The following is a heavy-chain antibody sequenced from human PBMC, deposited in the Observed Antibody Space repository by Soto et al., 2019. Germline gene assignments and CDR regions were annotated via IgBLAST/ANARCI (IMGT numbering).Heavy chain of an antibody. D-gene: IGHD2-8*02. CDR2: INHTGST. CDR3: ARDKITGLFDY. CDR1: GGSFSGSS. Sequence: QVQLQQWGAGLLKPSETLSLTCAVYGGSFSGSSWTWIRQPPGTGLEWIGEINHTGSTNYNPSLKSRVTISVDPSKHQFSLKLTSVTAADTAVYYCARDKITGLFDYWGQGTLVTVSS. J-gene: IGHJ4*02. V-gene: IGHV4-34*01.